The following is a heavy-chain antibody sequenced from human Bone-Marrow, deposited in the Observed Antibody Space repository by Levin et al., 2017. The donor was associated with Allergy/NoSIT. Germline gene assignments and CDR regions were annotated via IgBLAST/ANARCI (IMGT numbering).Heavy chain of an antibody. Sequence: PSETLSLTCTVSGGSISSYYWSWIRQPPGKGLEWIGYIYYSGSTNYNPSLKSRVTISVDTSKNQFSLKLSSVTAADTAVYYCARDRGGYDILTGYYFAYYMDVWGKGTTVTVSS. V-gene: IGHV4-59*01. D-gene: IGHD3-9*01. J-gene: IGHJ6*03. CDR1: GGSISSYY. CDR3: ARDRGGYDILTGYYFAYYMDV. CDR2: IYYSGST.